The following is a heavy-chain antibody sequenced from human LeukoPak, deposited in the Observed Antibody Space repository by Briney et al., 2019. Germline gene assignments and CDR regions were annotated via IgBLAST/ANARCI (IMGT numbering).Heavy chain of an antibody. J-gene: IGHJ5*02. D-gene: IGHD3-10*01. CDR2: INTNTGNP. CDR1: GYTFTSYA. Sequence: ASVKVSCKASGYTFTSYAMNWVRQAPGQGLEWMGWINTNTGNPTYAQGFTGRFVFSLDTSVSTAYLQISSLKAEDTAVYYCARVGRTMVRGVIIIGWFDPWGQGTLVTVSS. CDR3: ARVGRTMVRGVIIIGWFDP. V-gene: IGHV7-4-1*02.